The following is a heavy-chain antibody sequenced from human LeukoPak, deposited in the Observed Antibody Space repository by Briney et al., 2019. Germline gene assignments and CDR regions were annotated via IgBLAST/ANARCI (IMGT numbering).Heavy chain of an antibody. J-gene: IGHJ6*03. Sequence: GSSVKVSCKASGGTFSSYAISWVRQAPGQGLEWMGWINPNSGGTNYAQKFQGRVTMTRDTSISTAYMELSRLRSDDTAVYYCARGTAMEHRRGLYYYYYMDVWGKGTTVTVSS. D-gene: IGHD5-18*01. CDR3: ARGTAMEHRRGLYYYYYMDV. CDR2: INPNSGGT. CDR1: GGTFSSYA. V-gene: IGHV1-2*02.